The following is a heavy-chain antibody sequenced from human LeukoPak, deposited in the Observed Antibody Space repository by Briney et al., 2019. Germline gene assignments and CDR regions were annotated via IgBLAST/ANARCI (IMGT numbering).Heavy chain of an antibody. V-gene: IGHV3-21*01. CDR1: GFTYSSYS. D-gene: IGHD5-12*01. CDR2: ISSSSSYI. CDR3: ARDLSGYSGYDLFY. Sequence: GGSQRLSCAASGFTYSSYSMNWVRQAPGKGLEWVSSISSSSSYIYYADSVKGRFTISRDNAKNSLYLQMNSLRAEDTAVYYCARDLSGYSGYDLFYWGQGTLVTVSS. J-gene: IGHJ4*02.